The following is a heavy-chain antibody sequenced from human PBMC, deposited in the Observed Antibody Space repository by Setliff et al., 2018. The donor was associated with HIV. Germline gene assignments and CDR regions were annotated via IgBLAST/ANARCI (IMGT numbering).Heavy chain of an antibody. CDR1: GYTLTQYG. D-gene: IGHD3-16*01. J-gene: IGHJ1*01. V-gene: IGHV1-18*01. CDR3: ARGFGGGSSARYFQH. CDR2: ISDYNGDI. Sequence: VASVKVSCKASGYTLTQYGFSWVRQAPGQGLEWMGWISDYNGDINYAQKFQGRVTVTTDTSTSTAYMEVRSLRSDDTAVYYCARGFGGGSSARYFQHWGHGTLVTVSS.